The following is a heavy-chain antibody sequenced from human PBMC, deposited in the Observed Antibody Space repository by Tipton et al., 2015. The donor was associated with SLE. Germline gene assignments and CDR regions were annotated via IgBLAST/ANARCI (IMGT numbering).Heavy chain of an antibody. CDR2: ISGYNGNT. D-gene: IGHD3-3*01. CDR3: ARAPYYDFWSGYHGAFGI. Sequence: QLVQSGAEVKKPGASVKVSCKASGYTFASYGISWVRQAPGQGLEWMGWISGYNGNTNYAQKIQGRVTMTTDTSTSTAYMELRSLRSDDTAVYYCARAPYYDFWSGYHGAFGIWGQGTMVTVSS. J-gene: IGHJ3*02. V-gene: IGHV1-18*01. CDR1: GYTFASYG.